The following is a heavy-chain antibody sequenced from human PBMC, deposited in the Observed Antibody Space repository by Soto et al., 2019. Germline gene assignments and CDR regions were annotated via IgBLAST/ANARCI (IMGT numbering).Heavy chain of an antibody. V-gene: IGHV1-69*01. J-gene: IGHJ5*01. D-gene: IGHD2-15*01. CDR1: GGVFRNYA. CDR2: IIPVFGTA. CDR3: ARYRGGCYSFDS. Sequence: QVQLVQSGAEVKKPGSSVKVSCKASGGVFRNYAINWVRQAPGQGLEWMGGIIPVFGTADYPQKFQGRVTITAAESTTTAYMELTSLKTEDTAVYCCARYRGGCYSFDSWGQGTLVTVAS.